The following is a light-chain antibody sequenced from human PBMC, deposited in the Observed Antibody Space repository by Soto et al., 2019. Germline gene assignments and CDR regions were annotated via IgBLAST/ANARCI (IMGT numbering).Light chain of an antibody. J-gene: IGLJ2*01. CDR2: EVS. V-gene: IGLV2-14*01. Sequence: QSALTQPASVSGSPGQSITISCTGTSSDVGGYNYVSWYQQHPGKAPKLMMYEVSNRPSGFANRFSGSQSGTTASLTISGLQAEDEADDYCSSYTSSSTVVFGGGTKLTVL. CDR1: SSDVGGYNY. CDR3: SSYTSSSTVV.